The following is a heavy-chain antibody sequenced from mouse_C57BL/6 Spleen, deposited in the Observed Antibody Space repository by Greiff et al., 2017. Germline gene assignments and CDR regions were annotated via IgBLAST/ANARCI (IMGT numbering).Heavy chain of an antibody. CDR2: ISSGSSTI. J-gene: IGHJ4*01. Sequence: EVKLQESGGGLVKPGGSLKLSCAASGFTFSDYGMHWVRQAPEKGLEWVAYISSGSSTIYYADTVKGRFTIARDKAKNTLFLQMTSLRSEDTAMYYCARYGSSDYAMDYWGQGTSVTVSS. D-gene: IGHD1-1*01. CDR3: ARYGSSDYAMDY. CDR1: GFTFSDYG. V-gene: IGHV5-17*01.